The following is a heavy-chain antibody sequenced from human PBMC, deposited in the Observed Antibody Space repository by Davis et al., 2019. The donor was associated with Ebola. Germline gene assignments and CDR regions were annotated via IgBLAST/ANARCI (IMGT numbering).Heavy chain of an antibody. CDR1: GGSIGSYY. D-gene: IGHD5-18*01. J-gene: IGHJ4*02. CDR2: IYYSGST. Sequence: SETLSLTCTVSGGSIGSYYWSWIRQPPGKGLEWIGYIYYSGSTNYNPSLKSRVTISVDTSKNQFSLKLSSVTAADTAVYYCARVRGYSYIDYWGQGTLVTVSS. V-gene: IGHV4-59*01. CDR3: ARVRGYSYIDY.